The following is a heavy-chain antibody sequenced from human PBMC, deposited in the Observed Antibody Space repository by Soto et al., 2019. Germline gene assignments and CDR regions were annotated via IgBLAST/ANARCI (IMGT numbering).Heavy chain of an antibody. CDR2: IWYDGSNK. D-gene: IGHD6-19*01. V-gene: IGHV3-33*01. CDR3: ARDAGPRYSSGWYFDY. J-gene: IGHJ4*02. CDR1: GFTFSSYG. Sequence: PGGSLRLSCAASGFTFSSYGMHWVRQAPGKGLEWVAVIWYDGSNKYYADSVKGRFTISRDNSKNTLYLQMNSLRAEDTAVYYCARDAGPRYSSGWYFDYWGKGTLVTVSS.